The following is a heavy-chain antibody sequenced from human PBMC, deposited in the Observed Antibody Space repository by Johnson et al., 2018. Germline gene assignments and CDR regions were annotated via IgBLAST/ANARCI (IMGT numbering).Heavy chain of an antibody. D-gene: IGHD3-3*01. CDR3: ARLPWSGYFDY. J-gene: IGHJ4*02. CDR1: GFIFSDYW. CDR2: IKEDGSAE. Sequence: VQLVESGGGLVQPGGSLRLSCAASGFIFSDYWMSWVRQAPGKGLEWLANIKEDGSAEYYVDSLTGRVTFSRDNAKNYLYLRMNSLRAEETAVYYCARLPWSGYFDYWGQGTLVTVSS. V-gene: IGHV3-7*01.